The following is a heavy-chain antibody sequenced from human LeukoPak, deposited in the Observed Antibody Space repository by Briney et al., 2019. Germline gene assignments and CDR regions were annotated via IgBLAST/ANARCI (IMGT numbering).Heavy chain of an antibody. V-gene: IGHV3-23*01. D-gene: IGHD3-22*01. J-gene: IGHJ4*02. CDR3: AKRGVVIRVILVGFHKEAYYFDS. CDR1: GITISNYG. CDR2: ISGSGGGT. Sequence: GGSLRLSCAVSGITISNYGMSWVRQAPGKGLEWVAGISGSGGGTNYADSVKGRFTISRDNFKNTLYLQMNSLRAEDTAVYFCAKRGVVIRVILVGFHKEAYYFDSWGQGALVTVSS.